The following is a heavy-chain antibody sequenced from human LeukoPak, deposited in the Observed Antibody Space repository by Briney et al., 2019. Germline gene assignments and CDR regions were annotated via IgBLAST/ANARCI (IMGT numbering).Heavy chain of an antibody. J-gene: IGHJ3*02. CDR1: GFTFNNYW. V-gene: IGHV3-7*01. D-gene: IGHD6-13*01. CDR2: IKRDGSDK. CDR3: ARDPLVQANSGAFDI. Sequence: PGGSLRLSCAASGFTFNNYWMTWVRQAPGKELEWVAYIKRDGSDKYYVDSVKGRFTISRDNTKNSLYLQMSSLRAEDTAVYYCARDPLVQANSGAFDIWGQGTMVTVPS.